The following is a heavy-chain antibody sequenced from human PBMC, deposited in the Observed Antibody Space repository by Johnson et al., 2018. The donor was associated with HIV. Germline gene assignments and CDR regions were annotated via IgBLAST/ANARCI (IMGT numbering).Heavy chain of an antibody. J-gene: IGHJ3*02. D-gene: IGHD3-22*01. Sequence: VQLVESGGGLVQPGGSLRLSCAGSGFIFRTHWIHWVRQPPGKGLEWVATIRQDGSEKFYVDSVKGRFTIFRDNAENSLFLQMDSLRAEDTAVYYCTRTDDTYNYDISGYVDAFDIWGQGTMVTVSS. CDR2: IRQDGSEK. V-gene: IGHV3-7*05. CDR3: TRTDDTYNYDISGYVDAFDI. CDR1: GFIFRTHW.